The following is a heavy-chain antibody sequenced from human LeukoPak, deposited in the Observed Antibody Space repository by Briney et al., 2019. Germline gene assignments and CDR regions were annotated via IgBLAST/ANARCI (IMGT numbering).Heavy chain of an antibody. J-gene: IGHJ4*02. CDR2: IRYDGSNE. CDR3: AKAGIVKVPGAIEGDLDY. CDR1: GFTFSTYG. Sequence: GGSLRLSCAASGFTFSTYGMHWVRQAPGKGLEWVSFIRYDGSNEHYADSVKGRFTISRDNSKNTLFLQMNSLRAEDTAVYYCAKAGIVKVPGAIEGDLDYWGQGTLVTVSS. D-gene: IGHD2-2*02. V-gene: IGHV3-30*02.